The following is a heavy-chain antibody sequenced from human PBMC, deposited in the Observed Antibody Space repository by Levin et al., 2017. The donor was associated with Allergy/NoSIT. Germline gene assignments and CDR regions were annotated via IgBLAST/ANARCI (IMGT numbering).Heavy chain of an antibody. CDR2: ISAHIGST. CDR3: AASISLVRGVPKYYFAY. V-gene: IGHV1-18*01. J-gene: IGHJ4*02. Sequence: GESLKISCKASGYTFTSFGISWVRQAPGQGLEWMGWISAHIGSTYYAQNLQGRGTMTTDTSTSTAYLELRSLRSDDTAAYYCAASISLVRGVPKYYFAYWGQGTLVTVSS. CDR1: GYTFTSFG. D-gene: IGHD3-10*01.